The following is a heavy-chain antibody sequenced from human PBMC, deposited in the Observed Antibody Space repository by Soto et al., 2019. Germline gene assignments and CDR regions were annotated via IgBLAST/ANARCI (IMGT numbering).Heavy chain of an antibody. Sequence: VQLVQSGAEVKKPGSSVKVSCKASGGTFSSYAMSWVRQAPGKGLEWVSAISGSGGSTYYADSVKGRFTISRDNSKNTLYLQMNSLRAEDTAVYYCAKVGAAAGTFDYWGQGTLVTVSS. J-gene: IGHJ4*02. CDR3: AKVGAAAGTFDY. CDR1: GGTFSSYA. CDR2: ISGSGGST. D-gene: IGHD6-13*01. V-gene: IGHV3-23*04.